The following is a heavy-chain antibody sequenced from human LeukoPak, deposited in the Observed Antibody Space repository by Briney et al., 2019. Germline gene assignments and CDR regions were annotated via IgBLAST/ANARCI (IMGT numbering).Heavy chain of an antibody. CDR2: ISAYNGNT. CDR1: GYTPTSYG. D-gene: IGHD2-2*01. V-gene: IGHV1-18*01. Sequence: GASVKVSCKASGYTPTSYGISWVRQAPGQGLEWMGWISAYNGNTNYAQKLQGRVTMTTDTSTSTAYMELRSLRSDDTAVYYCARVIRGVPAAIPLDYWGQGTLVTVSS. J-gene: IGHJ4*02. CDR3: ARVIRGVPAAIPLDY.